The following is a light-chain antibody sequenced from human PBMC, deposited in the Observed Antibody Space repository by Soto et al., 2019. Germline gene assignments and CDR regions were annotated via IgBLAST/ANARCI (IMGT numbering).Light chain of an antibody. J-gene: IGKJ2*01. V-gene: IGKV3-15*01. CDR3: HQYNSWPPGT. CDR2: DAS. Sequence: EIVLTQSPAILSVSPGERATLSCRASQSISRSLAWYQQKPGQAPRLLNSDASTRATGIPARFSGSGSGTEFTLTISSLQSEDFALYYCHQYNSWPPGTFGQGTKVEIK. CDR1: QSISRS.